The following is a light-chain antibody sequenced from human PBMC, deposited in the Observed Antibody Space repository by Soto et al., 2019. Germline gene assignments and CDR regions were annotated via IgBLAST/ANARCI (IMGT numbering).Light chain of an antibody. Sequence: DIQMTQSPSSLSASVGDRVTITCRASQGIRNDLGWYQQKPGKAPKLLIYSASSLRSGVPSRLSGSGYGTEFTLTINSLQPEDFAVYYCLQHNTYPLTFGGGTKVEIK. V-gene: IGKV1-17*01. CDR2: SAS. CDR1: QGIRND. J-gene: IGKJ4*01. CDR3: LQHNTYPLT.